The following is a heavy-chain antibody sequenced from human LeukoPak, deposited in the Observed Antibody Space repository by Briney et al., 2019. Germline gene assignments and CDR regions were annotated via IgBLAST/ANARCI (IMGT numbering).Heavy chain of an antibody. D-gene: IGHD1-1*01. CDR1: GFTFSNCA. Sequence: GGSLRLSCAASGFTFSNCAMHWVRQAPGKGLEWVSAISGSGGSTYYADSVKGRFTISRDNSKNTLYLQMNSLRAEDTAVYYCAKSPGGHWNPTHYWGQGTLVTVSS. V-gene: IGHV3-23*01. J-gene: IGHJ4*02. CDR3: AKSPGGHWNPTHY. CDR2: ISGSGGST.